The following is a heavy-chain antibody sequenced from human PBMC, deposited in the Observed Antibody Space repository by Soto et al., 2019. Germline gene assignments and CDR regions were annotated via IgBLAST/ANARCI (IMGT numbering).Heavy chain of an antibody. J-gene: IGHJ4*02. D-gene: IGHD4-17*01. Sequence: QPGGSLRLSCAASGFTFSSYAMGWVRQAPGKGLEWVSAISGSGGSTYYADSVKGRFTISRDNSKNTLYLQMNSLRAEDTAVYYCAKTLDDYPSHIFDYWGQGTLVTVSS. CDR3: AKTLDDYPSHIFDY. CDR1: GFTFSSYA. V-gene: IGHV3-23*01. CDR2: ISGSGGST.